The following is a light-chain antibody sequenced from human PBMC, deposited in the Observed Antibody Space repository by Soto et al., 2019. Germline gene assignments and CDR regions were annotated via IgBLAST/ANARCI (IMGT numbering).Light chain of an antibody. J-gene: IGKJ4*01. CDR1: QSVNKN. Sequence: EIVMTQSPATLSVSPGERATLSCRASQSVNKNLAWYQQKPGQAPRLLIYGASARATGIPARFRGSGSGTDFTLTISSLQSEDFAVYYCQQYNNWPLTFGGGTKVEIK. CDR3: QQYNNWPLT. V-gene: IGKV3-15*01. CDR2: GAS.